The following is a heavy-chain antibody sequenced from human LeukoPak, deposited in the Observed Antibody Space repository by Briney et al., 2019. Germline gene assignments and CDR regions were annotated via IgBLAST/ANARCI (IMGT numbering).Heavy chain of an antibody. CDR2: FDPEDGET. V-gene: IGHV1-24*01. J-gene: IGHJ4*02. Sequence: ASVKVSCKVSGYTLTELSMHWVRQAPGKGLEWMGGFDPEDGETIYAQKFQGRVTMTEDTSTDTAYMELSSLRSEDTAAYYCATDLGSGSYTFDYWGQGTLVTVSS. D-gene: IGHD3-10*01. CDR3: ATDLGSGSYTFDY. CDR1: GYTLTELS.